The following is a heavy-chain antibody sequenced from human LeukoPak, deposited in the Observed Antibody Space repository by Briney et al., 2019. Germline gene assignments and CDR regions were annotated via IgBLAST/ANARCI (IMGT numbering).Heavy chain of an antibody. D-gene: IGHD3-10*01. CDR3: ARDSDAEGFYGSGSPDY. CDR1: GYTFTSYG. V-gene: IGHV1-18*01. J-gene: IGHJ4*02. CDR2: ISAYNGNT. Sequence: GASVKVSCKASGYTFTSYGISWVRQAPGQGLEWMGWISAYNGNTNYAQKLQGRVTMTTDTSTSTAYMELRSLRSDDTAVYYCARDSDAEGFYGSGSPDYWGQGTLVTVSS.